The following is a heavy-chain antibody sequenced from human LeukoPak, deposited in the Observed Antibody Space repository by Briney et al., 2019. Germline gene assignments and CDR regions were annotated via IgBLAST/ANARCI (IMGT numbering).Heavy chain of an antibody. D-gene: IGHD3-9*01. CDR2: INPNSGGT. V-gene: IGHV1-2*06. Sequence: ASVKVSCKASGYTFTAYYMHWVRQAPGQGLEWMGRINPNSGGTNYAEKFQGRVTVTRDTSISTAYMELRSLRSDDTAVYYCARIRGYYDILTGSNDAFDIWGQGTMVTVSS. J-gene: IGHJ3*02. CDR3: ARIRGYYDILTGSNDAFDI. CDR1: GYTFTAYY.